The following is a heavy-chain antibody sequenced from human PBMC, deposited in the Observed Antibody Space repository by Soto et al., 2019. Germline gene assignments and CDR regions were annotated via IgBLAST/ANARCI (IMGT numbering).Heavy chain of an antibody. CDR1: GFTFSSYS. V-gene: IGHV3-21*01. Sequence: GSLRLSCAASGFTFSSYSISWVRQAPGKGLEWVSSISSSSSYIYYADSVKGRFTISRDNAKNSLYLQMNSLRAEDTAVYYCAAHGGDWSDYWGQGTLVTVSS. D-gene: IGHD2-21*01. J-gene: IGHJ4*02. CDR3: AAHGGDWSDY. CDR2: ISSSSSYI.